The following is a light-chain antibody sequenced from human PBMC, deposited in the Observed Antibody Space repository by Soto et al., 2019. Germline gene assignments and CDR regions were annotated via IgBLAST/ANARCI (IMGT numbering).Light chain of an antibody. CDR3: QQYNNWPPIT. Sequence: EKVMTQSPATLSVSLGERATLSCRASQSVSSSYLAWYQQKPGQAPRLLIYGASTRATGIPARFSGSGSGTEFTLTISSLQSEDFAVYFCQQYNNWPPITFGQGTRLEIK. CDR1: QSVSSSY. CDR2: GAS. V-gene: IGKV3-15*01. J-gene: IGKJ5*01.